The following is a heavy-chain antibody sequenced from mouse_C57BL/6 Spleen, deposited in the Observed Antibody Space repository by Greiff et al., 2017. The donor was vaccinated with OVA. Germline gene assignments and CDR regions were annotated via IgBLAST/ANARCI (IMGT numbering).Heavy chain of an antibody. V-gene: IGHV1-50*01. Sequence: QVQLQQPGAELVKPGASVKLSCKASGYTFTSYWMQWVKQRPGQGLEWIGEIDPSDSYTNYNQKFKGKATLTVDTSSSTAYMQLSSLTSEDSAVYYCARQLSNYFDYWGQGTTLTVSS. J-gene: IGHJ2*01. CDR2: IDPSDSYT. D-gene: IGHD3-2*02. CDR3: ARQLSNYFDY. CDR1: GYTFTSYW.